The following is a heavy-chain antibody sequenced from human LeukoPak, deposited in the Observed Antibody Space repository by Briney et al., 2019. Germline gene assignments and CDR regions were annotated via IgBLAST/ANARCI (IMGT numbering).Heavy chain of an antibody. CDR2: INPNSGGT. Sequence: ASVKVSCKASGYMFTGYYMHWVRQAPGQGLEWMGWINPNSGGTNYAQKFQGRVTMTRDTSISTAYMELSSLRSDDTTVYYCARGYCSGDCFTLFDYWGQGTLVTVSS. J-gene: IGHJ4*02. D-gene: IGHD2-21*02. CDR1: GYMFTGYY. V-gene: IGHV1-2*02. CDR3: ARGYCSGDCFTLFDY.